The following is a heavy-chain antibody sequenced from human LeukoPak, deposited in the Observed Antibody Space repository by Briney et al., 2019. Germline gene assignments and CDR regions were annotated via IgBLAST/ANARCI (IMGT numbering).Heavy chain of an antibody. Sequence: ASVKVSCKASGYTFTSYYMHWVRQAPGQGLEWMGWMNPNSGNTGYAQKFQGRVTMTRNTSISTAYMELSSLRSEDTAVYYCARGRRYGGYRMGDYWGQGTLVTVSS. V-gene: IGHV1-8*02. CDR2: MNPNSGNT. CDR1: GYTFTSYY. CDR3: ARGRRYGGYRMGDY. J-gene: IGHJ4*02. D-gene: IGHD5-12*01.